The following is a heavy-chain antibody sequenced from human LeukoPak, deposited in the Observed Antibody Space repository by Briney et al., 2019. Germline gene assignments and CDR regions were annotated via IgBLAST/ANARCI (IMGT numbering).Heavy chain of an antibody. J-gene: IGHJ3*01. CDR2: IRGSGGNT. Sequence: HPGGSLRLSCAASGFTFGNYALVWVRQAPGKGLEWVSAIRGSGGNTNYADAVKGRFTISRDNSKNTLYLQMNSLRAEDTAVYYCGRDPNGDYVGAFEFWGQGTTVTVSS. CDR1: GFTFGNYA. D-gene: IGHD4-17*01. V-gene: IGHV3-23*01. CDR3: GRDPNGDYVGAFEF.